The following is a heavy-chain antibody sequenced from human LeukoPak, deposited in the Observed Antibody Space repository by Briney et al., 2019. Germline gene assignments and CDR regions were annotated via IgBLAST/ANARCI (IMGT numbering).Heavy chain of an antibody. D-gene: IGHD6-19*01. CDR2: IYYCGST. Sequence: PSETLSLTCTVSGDSISSYYWSWIRQPPGKGLEWIGYIYYCGSTNYNPSLKSRVTISVDTSKNQLSLKLSSVTAADTAVYYCARAKKAVAGFFDYWGQGTLVTVSS. CDR1: GDSISSYY. CDR3: ARAKKAVAGFFDY. V-gene: IGHV4-59*01. J-gene: IGHJ4*02.